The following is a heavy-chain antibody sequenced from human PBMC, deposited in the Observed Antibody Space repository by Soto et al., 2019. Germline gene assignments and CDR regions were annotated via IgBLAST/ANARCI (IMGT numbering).Heavy chain of an antibody. CDR3: AKNNWFDP. V-gene: IGHV4-34*01. CDR1: GGSFSDHY. Sequence: SETLSLTCTIYGGSFSDHYWSWIRQPPGKGLEWIGEINHSAGTKYNPSLKSRVIISGDTSKNQFSLKLSSVTAADTAVYYCAKNNWFDPWGQGTMVTVYS. CDR2: INHSAGT. J-gene: IGHJ5*02.